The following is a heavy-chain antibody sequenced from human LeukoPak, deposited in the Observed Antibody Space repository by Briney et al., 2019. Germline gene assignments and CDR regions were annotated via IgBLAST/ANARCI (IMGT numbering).Heavy chain of an antibody. CDR3: ARAFARGSYYYYGMDV. Sequence: SESLSLTCAVYRGSFSGYYWSWIREPPGTGLEWIGEINHSGRTNYNPSLRSRVTISVDTSKNQFSLKLSSVTAADTAVYYCARAFARGSYYYYGMDVWGKGTTVTVSS. CDR1: RGSFSGYY. J-gene: IGHJ6*04. CDR2: INHSGRT. D-gene: IGHD2/OR15-2a*01. V-gene: IGHV4-34*01.